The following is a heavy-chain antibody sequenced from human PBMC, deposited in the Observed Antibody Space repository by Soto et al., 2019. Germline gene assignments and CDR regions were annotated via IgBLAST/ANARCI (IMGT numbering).Heavy chain of an antibody. CDR2: ISSSGSTI. CDR3: SRDLGDSDGYNYFDY. D-gene: IGHD5-12*01. CDR1: GFTFSDYY. V-gene: IGHV3-11*01. J-gene: IGHJ4*02. Sequence: GGSLRLSCAASGFTFSDYYMSWIRQAPGKGLEWVSYISSSGSTIYYADSVKGRFTISRDNAKNSLYLQMNSLRAEDTAVYYCSRDLGDSDGYNYFDYWGQGTLVTVSS.